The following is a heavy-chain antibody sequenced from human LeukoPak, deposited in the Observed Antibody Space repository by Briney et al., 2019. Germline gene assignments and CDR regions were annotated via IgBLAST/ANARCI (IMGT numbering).Heavy chain of an antibody. CDR1: GGSIGTSY. J-gene: IGHJ4*02. Sequence: SETLSLTCTVSGGSIGTSYWSWIRQPPGKGLEWIGYIYYSGSTNYNPSLKSRVTISVDTSKNQFSLKLSSVTAADTAVYYCARRQPGYSSSWIDYWGQGTLVTVSS. V-gene: IGHV4-59*08. CDR3: ARRQPGYSSSWIDY. D-gene: IGHD6-13*01. CDR2: IYYSGST.